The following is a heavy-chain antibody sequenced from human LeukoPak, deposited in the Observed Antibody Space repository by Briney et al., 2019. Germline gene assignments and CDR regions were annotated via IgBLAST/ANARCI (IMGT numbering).Heavy chain of an antibody. CDR1: GGSISSYS. CDR3: ARAHRLVLHYFDS. CDR2: IYYSGNT. Sequence: SETLSLTCTVSGGSISSYSWSWIRQPPGKGLEWIGYIYYSGNTNYNPSLKSRVTISGDTSKNQLSLKLTSVTAADTAVYYCARAHRLVLHYFDSWGQGTLVTVSS. V-gene: IGHV4-59*12. D-gene: IGHD2-15*01. J-gene: IGHJ4*02.